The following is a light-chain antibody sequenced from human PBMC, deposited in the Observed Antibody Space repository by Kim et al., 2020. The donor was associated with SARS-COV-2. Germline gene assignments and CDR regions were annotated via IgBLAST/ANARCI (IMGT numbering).Light chain of an antibody. CDR3: QQYSNSPVT. CDR2: DAY. J-gene: IGKJ4*01. CDR1: QSVSSNY. V-gene: IGKV3D-20*01. Sequence: SPGERTAPSCGASQSVSSNYLAWYQQKPGLAPRLLIYDAYSRATGIPDRFSGSGSGTDFTLTISRLDPEDFAVYYCQQYSNSPVTFGGGTKVDIK.